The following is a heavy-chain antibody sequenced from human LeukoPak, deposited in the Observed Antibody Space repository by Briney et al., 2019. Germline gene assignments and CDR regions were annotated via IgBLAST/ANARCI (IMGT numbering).Heavy chain of an antibody. CDR1: GFTFSSYS. V-gene: IGHV3-21*04. CDR2: ISSSSSYI. Sequence: PGGSLRLSCAASGFTFSSYSMNWVRQAPGKGLEWVSSISSSSSYIYHADSVKGRFTISRDNAKNSLYLQMNSLRVEDTAVYYCARGGSSGSTGDYWGQGTLVTVSS. CDR3: ARGGSSGSTGDY. D-gene: IGHD6-19*01. J-gene: IGHJ4*02.